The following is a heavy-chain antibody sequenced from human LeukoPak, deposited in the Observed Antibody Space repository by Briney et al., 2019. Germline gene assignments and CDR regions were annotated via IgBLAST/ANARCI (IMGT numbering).Heavy chain of an antibody. CDR3: AKVLGGLWPGIDY. D-gene: IGHD2-15*01. Sequence: GGSLRLSCTASGFTFSTHSMHWVRQAPGKGPVWVSRIKSDGSNKRYADCVTGRFTIYRDNAKNTVYLQMNSLRAEDTAVYYCAKVLGGLWPGIDYWGQGTVVTVSS. V-gene: IGHV3-74*01. J-gene: IGHJ4*02. CDR1: GFTFSTHS. CDR2: IKSDGSNK.